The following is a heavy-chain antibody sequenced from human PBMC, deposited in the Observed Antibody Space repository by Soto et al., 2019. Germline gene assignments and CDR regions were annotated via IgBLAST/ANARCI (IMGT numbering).Heavy chain of an antibody. J-gene: IGHJ5*02. D-gene: IGHD3-10*01. CDR2: MNPNSGNT. CDR1: GYTFTSYA. CDR3: AREHYGNSAWFDP. V-gene: IGHV1-8*02. Sequence: ASVKVSCKASGYTFTSYAMHWVRQAPGQRLEWMGWMNPNSGNTGYAQKFQGRVTMTRNTSISTAYMELSSLRSEDMAVYYCAREHYGNSAWFDPWGQGTLVTVSS.